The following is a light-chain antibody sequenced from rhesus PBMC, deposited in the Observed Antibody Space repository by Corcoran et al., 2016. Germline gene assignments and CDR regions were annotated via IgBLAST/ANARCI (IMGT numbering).Light chain of an antibody. Sequence: DIQMTQSPSSLSASVGDRVTITCRASENVNNYLNWYQPKPGKAPKHLIYKASTLQSGVPSRFSSRGSGTDYTFPISSLKPEDVATYYCQHGYGTPTFGQGTKVEIK. CDR3: QHGYGTPT. CDR2: KAS. J-gene: IGKJ1*01. CDR1: ENVNNY. V-gene: IGKV1-74*01.